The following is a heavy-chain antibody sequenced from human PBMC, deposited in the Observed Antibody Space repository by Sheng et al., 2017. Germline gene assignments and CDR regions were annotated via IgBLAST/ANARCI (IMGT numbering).Heavy chain of an antibody. J-gene: IGHJ3*02. D-gene: IGHD5-12*01. Sequence: QVQLQESGPGLVKPSQTLSLTCAVSGGSISSGGYSWSWIRQPPGKGLEWIGYIYYSGSTYYNPSLKSRVTISVDTSKNQFSLKLSSVTAADTAVYYCARAAAYRGYSGYVGAFDIWGQGTSGHR. V-gene: IGHV4-30-4*07. CDR3: ARAAAYRGYSGYVGAFDI. CDR1: GGSISSGGYS. CDR2: IYYSGST.